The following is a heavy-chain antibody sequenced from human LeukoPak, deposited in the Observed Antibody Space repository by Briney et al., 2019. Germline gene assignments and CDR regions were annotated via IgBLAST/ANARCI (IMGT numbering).Heavy chain of an antibody. Sequence: SETLSLTCSVSGASVGSAGYYWSCIRQPPGGGLEWIGYVYYIANTNYNPALKSRVTMSVDPSRNQFSLKVTSVTTADTAIYYCARTQSQSGSYRYYFGYWGQGTLVTVSS. V-gene: IGHV4-61*08. CDR1: GASVGSAGYY. CDR3: ARTQSQSGSYRYYFGY. CDR2: VYYIANT. D-gene: IGHD1-26*01. J-gene: IGHJ4*02.